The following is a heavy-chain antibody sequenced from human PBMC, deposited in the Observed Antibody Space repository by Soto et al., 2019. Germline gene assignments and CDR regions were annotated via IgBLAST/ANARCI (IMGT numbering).Heavy chain of an antibody. D-gene: IGHD6-19*01. Sequence: GGSLRLSCAASGFTFNDCGMCWVRQAPGKGLEWVSGITWNGDNTAYADSVKGRFTISRGNAKDSLYLQMDSLRAEDTALYYCARDMYEERAGTESLFDYWGQGTLVTVSS. J-gene: IGHJ4*02. CDR1: GFTFNDCG. V-gene: IGHV3-20*04. CDR2: ITWNGDNT. CDR3: ARDMYEERAGTESLFDY.